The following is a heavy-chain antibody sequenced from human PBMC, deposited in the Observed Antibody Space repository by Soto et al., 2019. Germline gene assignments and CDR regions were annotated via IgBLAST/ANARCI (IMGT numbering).Heavy chain of an antibody. J-gene: IGHJ4*02. CDR2: ISGSGTTI. CDR1: GFTFSDYY. Sequence: PGGSLRLSFVASGFTFSDYYMTWIRQAPGKGLEWVSKISGSGTTIFYADSVKGRFTVSRDNARNSVYLQMDSLRAEDTAVYYCASDPYYYASGYWGQGTLLTVSS. V-gene: IGHV3-11*01. D-gene: IGHD3-10*01. CDR3: ASDPYYYASGY.